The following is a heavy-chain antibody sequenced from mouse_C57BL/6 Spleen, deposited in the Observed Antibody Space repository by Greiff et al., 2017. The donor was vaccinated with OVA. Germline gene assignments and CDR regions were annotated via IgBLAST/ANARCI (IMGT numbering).Heavy chain of an antibody. CDR2: IWSGGST. J-gene: IGHJ4*01. D-gene: IGHD1-2*01. CDR3: AKNHYYGTMDY. CDR1: GFSLTSYG. V-gene: IGHV2-4*01. Sequence: VKLVESGPGLVQPSQSLSITCTVSGFSLTSYGVHWVRQPPGKGLEWLGVIWSGGSTDYNAAFISRLSISKDNSKSQVFFKMNSLQADDTAIYYCAKNHYYGTMDYWGQGTSVTVSS.